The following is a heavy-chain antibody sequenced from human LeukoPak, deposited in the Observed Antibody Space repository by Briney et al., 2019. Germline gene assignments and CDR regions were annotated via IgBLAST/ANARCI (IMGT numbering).Heavy chain of an antibody. CDR3: AKDIYPNLKQTENWFDP. D-gene: IGHD2-2*02. J-gene: IGHJ5*02. CDR2: ISWNSGSI. Sequence: PGGSLRLSCAASGFTFDDYAMHWVRQVPGKGLEWVSGISWNSGSIGYADSVKGRFTISRDNAKNSLYLQMNSLRAEDTALYYCAKDIYPNLKQTENWFDPWGQGTLVTVSS. V-gene: IGHV3-9*01. CDR1: GFTFDDYA.